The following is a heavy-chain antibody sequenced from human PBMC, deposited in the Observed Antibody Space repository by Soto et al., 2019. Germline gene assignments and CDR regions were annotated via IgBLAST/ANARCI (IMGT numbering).Heavy chain of an antibody. J-gene: IGHJ4*02. V-gene: IGHV4-4*02. CDR3: ALRSMAVVPEY. CDR1: GGSITSSNW. D-gene: IGHD3-22*01. Sequence: SETLSLTCAVSGGSITSSNWWSWVRQTPGKGLEWIAKIYESGDIKYANYNPSLKSRVTLSVDTSTNQCSLTLSSMTAVDTAVYYCALRSMAVVPEYWGQGTLVTVSS. CDR2: IYESGDIKYA.